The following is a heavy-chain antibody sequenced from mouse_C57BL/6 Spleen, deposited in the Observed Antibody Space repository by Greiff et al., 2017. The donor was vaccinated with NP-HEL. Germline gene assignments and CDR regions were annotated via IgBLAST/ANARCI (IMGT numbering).Heavy chain of an antibody. Sequence: QVQLQQSGAELVKPGASVKLSCKASGYTFTSYWMHWVKQRPGQGLEWIGMIHPNSGSTNYNEKFKSKATLTVDKSSSTAYMQLSSLTSEDSAVYYCAEEDYYGSSFAYWGQGTLVTVSA. J-gene: IGHJ3*01. CDR2: IHPNSGST. D-gene: IGHD1-1*01. CDR3: AEEDYYGSSFAY. V-gene: IGHV1-64*01. CDR1: GYTFTSYW.